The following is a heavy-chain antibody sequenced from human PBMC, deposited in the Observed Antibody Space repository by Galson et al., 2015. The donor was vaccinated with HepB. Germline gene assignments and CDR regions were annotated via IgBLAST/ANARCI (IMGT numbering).Heavy chain of an antibody. V-gene: IGHV1-69*13. CDR3: ARDSLVSDDYVWGSYRYTALVY. CDR1: GGTFSSYA. D-gene: IGHD3-16*02. Sequence: SVKVSCKASGGTFSSYAISWVRQAPGQGLEWMGGIIPIFGTANYAQKFQGRVTITADESTSTAYMELSSLRSEDTAVYYCARDSLVSDDYVWGSYRYTALVYWGQGTLVTVSS. J-gene: IGHJ4*02. CDR2: IIPIFGTA.